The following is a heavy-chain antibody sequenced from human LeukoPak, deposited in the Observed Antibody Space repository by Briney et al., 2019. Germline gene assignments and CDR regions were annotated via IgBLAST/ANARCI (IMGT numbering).Heavy chain of an antibody. CDR2: IYTSGST. D-gene: IGHD2-21*02. V-gene: IGHV4-4*07. CDR3: ARDRVVVTATNWFDP. Sequence: SETLSLTCTVSGGSISSYYWSWIRQPARKGLEWIGRIYTSGSTNYNPSLKSRVTMSVDTSKNQFSLKLSSVTAADTAVYYCARDRVVVTATNWFDPWGQGTLVTVSS. J-gene: IGHJ5*02. CDR1: GGSISSYY.